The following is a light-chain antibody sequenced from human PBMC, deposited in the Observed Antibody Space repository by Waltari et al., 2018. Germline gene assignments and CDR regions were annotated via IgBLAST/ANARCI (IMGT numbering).Light chain of an antibody. CDR2: GAS. V-gene: IGKV3-11*01. Sequence: EVVLTQSQGTLSLSPGERATLSCRASQIFRNTLAWYQWKPGQSPRLLIYGASNRATGIPGRISGSGSGTDFTLTISSLEPEDSAVYYCQQGNIWPPIIFGGGTKVVIK. CDR1: QIFRNT. J-gene: IGKJ4*01. CDR3: QQGNIWPPII.